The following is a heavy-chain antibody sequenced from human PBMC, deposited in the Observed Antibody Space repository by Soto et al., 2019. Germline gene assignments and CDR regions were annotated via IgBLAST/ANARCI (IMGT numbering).Heavy chain of an antibody. J-gene: IGHJ5*02. Sequence: SVKVSCKASGGTFSSYAISWVRQAPGQGLEWMGGIIPIFGTANYAQKFQGRVTITADESTSTAYMELSSLRSEDTAVYYCARPIQYYYDSSGHWAWFDPWGQGTLVTVSS. CDR2: IIPIFGTA. V-gene: IGHV1-69*13. D-gene: IGHD3-22*01. CDR1: GGTFSSYA. CDR3: ARPIQYYYDSSGHWAWFDP.